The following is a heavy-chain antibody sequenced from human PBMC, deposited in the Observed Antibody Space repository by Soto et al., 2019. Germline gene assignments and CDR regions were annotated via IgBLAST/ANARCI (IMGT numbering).Heavy chain of an antibody. Sequence: LRLSCAASGFAFSSHPISWVRQSPERGLEWVSGISDSGGLTYNADSVKGRFTISRDNSKNTLYLQMNSLRAEDTALYYCARRAFGSSRSFDIWGQGTMVTVSS. J-gene: IGHJ3*02. V-gene: IGHV3-23*01. CDR1: GFAFSSHP. CDR2: ISDSGGLT. CDR3: ARRAFGSSRSFDI. D-gene: IGHD6-6*01.